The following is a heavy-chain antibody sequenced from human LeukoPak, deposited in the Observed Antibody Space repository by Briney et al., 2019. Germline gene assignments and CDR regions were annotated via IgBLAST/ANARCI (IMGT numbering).Heavy chain of an antibody. CDR2: INPNDGDT. J-gene: IGHJ4*02. D-gene: IGHD2-2*01. CDR3: ARANFLYCSSSTCLFDY. CDR1: GYTFTDYY. Sequence: ASVKVSCKASGYTFTDYYMHWVRQAPGQGFEWMGWINPNDGDTNYAQKFQGRVTMTRDTSISTAHMEVSRPRSDDTAVCYCARANFLYCSSSTCLFDYWGQGTLVTVSS. V-gene: IGHV1-2*02.